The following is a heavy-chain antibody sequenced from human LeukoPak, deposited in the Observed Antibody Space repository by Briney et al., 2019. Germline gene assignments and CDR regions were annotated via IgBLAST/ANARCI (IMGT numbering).Heavy chain of an antibody. J-gene: IGHJ5*02. CDR2: ISYDGSNK. V-gene: IGHV3-30*11. D-gene: IGHD2-2*01. Sequence: GGSLRLSCAASGFTLSSFAMHWVRQAPGKGLEWVAVISYDGSNKYYADSVKGRFTISRDNSKNTLYLQMNSLRAEDTAVYYCARAKDCSSISCYSRLDPWGQGTLVTVSS. CDR3: ARAKDCSSISCYSRLDP. CDR1: GFTLSSFA.